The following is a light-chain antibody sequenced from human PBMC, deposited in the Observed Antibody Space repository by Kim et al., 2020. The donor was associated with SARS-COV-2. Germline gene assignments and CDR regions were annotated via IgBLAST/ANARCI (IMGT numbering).Light chain of an antibody. Sequence: QSVLTQPPSVSGAPGQRVTISCTGSSSNIGAGYAVHWYQQLPGTAPKLLIYGNTNRPSGVPDRCSGSKSGTSASLAITGLQAEDEADYYCQSYDSSLSGVVFGGGTQLTVL. CDR2: GNT. CDR1: SSNIGAGYA. V-gene: IGLV1-40*01. CDR3: QSYDSSLSGVV. J-gene: IGLJ2*01.